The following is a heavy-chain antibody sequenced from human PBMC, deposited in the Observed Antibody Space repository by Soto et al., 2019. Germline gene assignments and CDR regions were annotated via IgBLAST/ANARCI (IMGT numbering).Heavy chain of an antibody. CDR2: VYYSVST. Sequence: PSETLSLTCTVSGASISSSYYYCGWILQPPGKGLEWIGSVYYSVSTYYNPSLKSRVTVSVDTSKNQFFLKMTSLTAADTAEYYCARHGVDGADHMEYYFDYWGLGTLVTVSS. J-gene: IGHJ4*02. CDR3: ARHGVDGADHMEYYFDY. V-gene: IGHV4-39*01. D-gene: IGHD3-3*01. CDR1: GASISSSYYY.